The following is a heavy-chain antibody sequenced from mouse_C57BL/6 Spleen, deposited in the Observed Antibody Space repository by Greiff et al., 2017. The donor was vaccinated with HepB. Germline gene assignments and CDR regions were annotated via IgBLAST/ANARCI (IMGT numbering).Heavy chain of an antibody. CDR1: GFNIKNTY. CDR3: ASYYGSSGYAMDY. Sequence: VQLQQSVAELVRPGASVKLSCTASGFNIKNTYMHWVKQRPEQGLEWIGRIDPANGNTKYAPKFQGKATIPADTSSNTAYLQLSSLTSEDTAIYYCASYYGSSGYAMDYWGQGTSVTVSS. CDR2: IDPANGNT. D-gene: IGHD1-1*01. V-gene: IGHV14-3*01. J-gene: IGHJ4*01.